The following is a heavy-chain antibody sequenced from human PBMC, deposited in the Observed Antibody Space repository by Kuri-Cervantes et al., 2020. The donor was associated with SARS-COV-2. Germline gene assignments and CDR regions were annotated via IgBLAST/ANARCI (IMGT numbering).Heavy chain of an antibody. D-gene: IGHD3-10*01. V-gene: IGHV3-30-3*01. J-gene: IGHJ4*02. CDR2: ISYDGSNK. Sequence: GESLKISCAASGFTFSSYAMHWVRQAPGKGLEWVAVISYDGSNKYYADSVKGRFTISRDNSKNTLYLQMNSLRAEDTAVYYCVRDHDITMVQGVYFDYWGQGTLVTVSS. CDR1: GFTFSSYA. CDR3: VRDHDITMVQGVYFDY.